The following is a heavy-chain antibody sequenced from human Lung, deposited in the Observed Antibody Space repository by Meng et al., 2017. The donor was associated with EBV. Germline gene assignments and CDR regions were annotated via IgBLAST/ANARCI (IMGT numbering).Heavy chain of an antibody. CDR2: ISSGHSYI. CDR1: GFIFSNYN. Sequence: EVQLVESGGGLVQPGDSLRRSCAASGFIFSNYNMNWVRQAPGKGLEWVSSISSGHSYIYYAASVKGRFTISSDNAKNSLSLQMNSLGAEDTAVYYCARLSGTGWFDPWGQGTLVTVST. V-gene: IGHV3-21*02. J-gene: IGHJ5*02. D-gene: IGHD1-7*01. CDR3: ARLSGTGWFDP.